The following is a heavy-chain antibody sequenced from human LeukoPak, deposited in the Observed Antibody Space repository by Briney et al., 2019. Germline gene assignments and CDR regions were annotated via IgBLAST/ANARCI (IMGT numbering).Heavy chain of an antibody. D-gene: IGHD2-15*01. CDR1: GASISSSYW. J-gene: IGHJ4*02. Sequence: SETLSLTCAVSGASISSSYWWGWDRQPPGKGLEWIGEIHHSGSTKYNPSLKSRVTISVDKSKNQFSLKLSSVTAADTAVYYCAPSPCSGDSCYRFDFRGQGTQVTVSS. CDR2: IHHSGST. CDR3: APSPCSGDSCYRFDF. V-gene: IGHV4-4*02.